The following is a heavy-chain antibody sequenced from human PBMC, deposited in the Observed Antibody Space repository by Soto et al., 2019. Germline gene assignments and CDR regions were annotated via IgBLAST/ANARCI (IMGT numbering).Heavy chain of an antibody. CDR2: INHSGST. V-gene: IGHV4-34*01. D-gene: IGHD6-19*01. J-gene: IGHJ6*02. CDR3: ARGQTAVAGNYYYYGMDV. CDR1: GGSFSGYY. Sequence: SETLSLTCAVYGGSFSGYYWSWIRQTPGKGLEWIGEINHSGSTNYNPSLKSRVTISVDTSKNQFSLKLSSVTAADTAVYYCARGQTAVAGNYYYYGMDVWGQGTTVTVSS.